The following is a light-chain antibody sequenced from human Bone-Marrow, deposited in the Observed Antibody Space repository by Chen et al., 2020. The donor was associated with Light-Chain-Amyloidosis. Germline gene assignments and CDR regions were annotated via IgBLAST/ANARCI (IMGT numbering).Light chain of an antibody. Sequence: DIQLTQSPSFVSASVGDGVTITCRASQGIGSYLAWYQQKPGKAPKLLIFAASTLQSGVPSRFSGSGSETEFTLTISSLQPQDFATYYCQQLNSYPPLTFGGGTKLEIK. CDR2: AAS. J-gene: IGKJ4*01. CDR1: QGIGSY. V-gene: IGKV1-9*01. CDR3: QQLNSYPPLT.